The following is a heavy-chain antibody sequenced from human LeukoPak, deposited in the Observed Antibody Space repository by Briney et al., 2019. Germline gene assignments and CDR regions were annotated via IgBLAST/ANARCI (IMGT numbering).Heavy chain of an antibody. CDR3: ARDGVSGHFDY. CDR2: IDPSNGNI. Sequence: ASVKLSCKASGYTFNSYGICWVRQAPGQGLEWIGWIDPSNGNIKYAEKLQGRVTMTTDTSTNTAYMDLRSLRSDDTAVYYCARDGVSGHFDYWGRGTLVTVSS. V-gene: IGHV1-18*01. J-gene: IGHJ4*01. CDR1: GYTFNSYG. D-gene: IGHD3-3*01.